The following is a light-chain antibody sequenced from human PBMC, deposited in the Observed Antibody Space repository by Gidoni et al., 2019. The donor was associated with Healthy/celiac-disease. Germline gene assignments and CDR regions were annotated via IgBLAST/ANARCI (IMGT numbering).Light chain of an antibody. CDR2: AAS. Sequence: DIQMTQSPSSLSASVGDRVTITCRSSRGISNYLAWYQQKPGKVPKRLIYAASTLQSGVPSRFSGSGSGTDFTLTISSLQPEDVATDYCQKYNSAPYTFGQGTKLEIK. V-gene: IGKV1-27*01. CDR3: QKYNSAPYT. J-gene: IGKJ2*01. CDR1: RGISNY.